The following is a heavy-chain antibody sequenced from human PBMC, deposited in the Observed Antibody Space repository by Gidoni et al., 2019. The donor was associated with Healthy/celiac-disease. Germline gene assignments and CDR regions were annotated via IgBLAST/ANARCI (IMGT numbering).Heavy chain of an antibody. J-gene: IGHJ1*01. Sequence: QVQLQQWGAGLLKPSEPLSLTCAVYGGSFSGYYWSWLRQPPGKGLEWIGEITHSGSTNYNPSLKSRVTISVDTSKNQFSLKLSSVTAADTAVYYCARGRPIYYGSGSLPFRAEYFQHWGQGTLVTVSS. V-gene: IGHV4-34*01. CDR2: ITHSGST. CDR1: GGSFSGYY. CDR3: ARGRPIYYGSGSLPFRAEYFQH. D-gene: IGHD3-10*01.